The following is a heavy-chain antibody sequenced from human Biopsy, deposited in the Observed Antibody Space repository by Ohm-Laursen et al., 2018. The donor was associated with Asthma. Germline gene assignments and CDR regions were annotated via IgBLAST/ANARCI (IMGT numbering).Heavy chain of an antibody. CDR3: ARAVSSSSYWYFDL. Sequence: SDTLSLTCIVSGDAMSTSGSYWGWIRQSPGKGLEWIGSIYYSGRTYYNPSLETQVTISADTSKNHFSLKVTSVTAADTAVYYCARAVSSSSYWYFDLWDRGDLVTVSS. J-gene: IGHJ2*01. V-gene: IGHV4-39*02. CDR2: IYYSGRT. D-gene: IGHD6-6*01. CDR1: GDAMSTSGSY.